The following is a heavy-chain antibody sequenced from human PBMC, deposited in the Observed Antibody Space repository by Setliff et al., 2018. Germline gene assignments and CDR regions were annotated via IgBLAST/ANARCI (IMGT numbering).Heavy chain of an antibody. CDR2: ISSSSYI. CDR1: GFTFSSYS. CDR3: ARASITMVRGVANWFDP. J-gene: IGHJ5*02. V-gene: IGHV3-21*01. D-gene: IGHD3-10*01. Sequence: GGSLRLSCAASGFTFSSYSMNWVRQAPGKGLEWVSSISSSSYIYYADSVKGRFTISRDNAKNSLYLQMNSLRAEDTAVYYCARASITMVRGVANWFDPWGQGTLVTVSS.